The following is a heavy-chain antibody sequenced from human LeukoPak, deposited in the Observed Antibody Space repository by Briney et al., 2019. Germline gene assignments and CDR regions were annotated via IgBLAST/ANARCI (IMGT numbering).Heavy chain of an antibody. V-gene: IGHV3-33*01. J-gene: IGHJ5*02. CDR3: ARDLGLLWFGEFAKFDP. CDR1: GFTFSSYG. D-gene: IGHD3-10*01. Sequence: GRSLRLSCAASGFTFSSYGMHWVRQAPGKGLEWVAVIWYDGSNKYYADSVKGRFTISRDNSKNTLCLQMNSLRAEDTAVYYCARDLGLLWFGEFAKFDPWGQGTLVTVSS. CDR2: IWYDGSNK.